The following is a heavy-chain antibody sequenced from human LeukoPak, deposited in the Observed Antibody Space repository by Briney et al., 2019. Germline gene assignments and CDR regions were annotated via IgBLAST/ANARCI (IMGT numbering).Heavy chain of an antibody. CDR1: GFIFRNYA. CDR3: AKESGALGAPLYDC. D-gene: IGHD4/OR15-4a*01. J-gene: IGHJ4*02. Sequence: GGSLRLSCGASGFIFRNYAMSWVRQAPGEGLEWVSGISDNGGGTYYADSVKGRFTISRDNSKNMLYLQMNSLRAEDTAVYYCAKESGALGAPLYDCWGQGILVTGSS. CDR2: ISDNGGGT. V-gene: IGHV3-23*01.